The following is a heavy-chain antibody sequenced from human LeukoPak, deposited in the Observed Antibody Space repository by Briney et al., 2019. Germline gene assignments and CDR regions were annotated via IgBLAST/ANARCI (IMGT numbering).Heavy chain of an antibody. CDR1: GGSISSSSYY. Sequence: PSETLSLTCTVSGGSISSSSYYWGWIRQPPGKGLEWIGSIYYSGSTYYNPSLKSRVTISVDTSKNQFSLKLSSVTAADTAVYYCARVIDGYNPFFDYWGQGTLVTVSS. J-gene: IGHJ4*02. D-gene: IGHD5-24*01. CDR2: IYYSGST. V-gene: IGHV4-39*07. CDR3: ARVIDGYNPFFDY.